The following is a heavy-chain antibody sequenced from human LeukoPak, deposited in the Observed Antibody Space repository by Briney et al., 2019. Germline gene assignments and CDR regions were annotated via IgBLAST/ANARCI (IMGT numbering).Heavy chain of an antibody. CDR2: INHSGST. V-gene: IGHV4-34*01. CDR3: ATYIPRRVYYFDY. J-gene: IGHJ4*02. Sequence: SETLSLTCAVYGGSFSGYYWSWIRQPPGKGVEWIGEINHSGSTNYNPSLKSRVTISVDTSKNQFSLKLSSVTAADTAVYYCATYIPRRVYYFDYWGQGTLVTVSS. D-gene: IGHD3-3*01. CDR1: GGSFSGYY.